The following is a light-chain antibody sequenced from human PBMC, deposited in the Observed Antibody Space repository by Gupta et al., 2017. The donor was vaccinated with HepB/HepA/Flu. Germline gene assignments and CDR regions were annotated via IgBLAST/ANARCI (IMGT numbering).Light chain of an antibody. CDR3: QQCCNWPLT. V-gene: IGKV3-11*01. Sequence: EIVLTQSPATLSLSPGESATLSCRASQSVSSYLAWYQQKPGQAPRLLIYDASNRATGIPARFSGSGSGTDFTLTISSLEPEDFAVYYCQQCCNWPLTFGGGTKVEIK. CDR2: DAS. CDR1: QSVSSY. J-gene: IGKJ4*01.